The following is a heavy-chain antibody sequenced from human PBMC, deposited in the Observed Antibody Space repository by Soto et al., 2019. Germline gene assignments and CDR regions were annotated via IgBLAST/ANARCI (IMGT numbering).Heavy chain of an antibody. CDR2: IYYSGST. D-gene: IGHD3-10*01. CDR3: ARYNYYGSGSSNYCMDV. J-gene: IGHJ6*02. V-gene: IGHV4-39*01. CDR1: GGSISSSSYY. Sequence: PSETLSLTCTVSGGSISSSSYYWGWIRQPPGKGLEWIGSIYYSGSTYYNPSLKSRVTISVDTSKNQFSLKLSSVTAADTAVYYCARYNYYGSGSSNYCMDVWGQGTTVSVSS.